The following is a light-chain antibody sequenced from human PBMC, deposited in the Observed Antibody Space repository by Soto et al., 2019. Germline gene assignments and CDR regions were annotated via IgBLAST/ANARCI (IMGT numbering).Light chain of an antibody. CDR3: QKSYSTEDT. V-gene: IGKV1-39*01. CDR1: QSISSY. Sequence: DIQMTQSPSSLSASVGDRVTITCRASQSISSYLNWYQQKPGKAPKLLIYAASSLQSGVPSRFSGSGSGTNFTLTISSLQPEDFETYYCQKSYSTEDTFGQGTRLEIK. J-gene: IGKJ5*01. CDR2: AAS.